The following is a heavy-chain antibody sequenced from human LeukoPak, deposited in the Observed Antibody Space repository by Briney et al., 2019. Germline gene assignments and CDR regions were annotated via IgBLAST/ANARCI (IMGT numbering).Heavy chain of an antibody. CDR3: AREGTMVRGVMNHFDY. CDR1: GDSVSSNNAA. Sequence: SQTLSLTCANSGDSVSSNNAAWNWIRQSPSRGLEWLGRTYYRSKWYNDYPPSVRSRITITPDTSKNQFSLQLNSVTPEDTAVYYCAREGTMVRGVMNHFDYWGQGTLVTVSS. CDR2: TYYRSKWYN. D-gene: IGHD3-10*01. V-gene: IGHV6-1*01. J-gene: IGHJ4*02.